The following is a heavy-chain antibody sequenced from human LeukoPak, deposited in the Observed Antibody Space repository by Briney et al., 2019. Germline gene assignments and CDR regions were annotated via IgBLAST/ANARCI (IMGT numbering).Heavy chain of an antibody. J-gene: IGHJ4*02. CDR3: ARHVGIHLWSLYFDY. CDR2: IYSSGST. D-gene: IGHD5-18*01. Sequence: SETLSLTCIVSGGSISSYYWSWIRQPPGKGLEWIGYIYSSGSTDYNPSLKSRATISLDTPNHQFSLKLTSVTAADTAVYYCARHVGIHLWSLYFDYWGQGSLVAVSS. CDR1: GGSISSYY. V-gene: IGHV4-59*08.